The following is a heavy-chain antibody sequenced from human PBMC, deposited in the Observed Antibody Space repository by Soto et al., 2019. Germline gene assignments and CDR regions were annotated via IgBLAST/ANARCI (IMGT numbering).Heavy chain of an antibody. J-gene: IGHJ6*02. D-gene: IGHD3-10*02. CDR3: ASVRGGYYYAMDV. CDR2: IYHSGST. V-gene: IGHV4-4*02. CDR1: GGSISSSNW. Sequence: QVQLQESGPGLVKPSGTLSLTCAVSGGSISSSNWWSWVHQPPGKGLEWIGEIYHSGSTNYNPSLKCRVTISVDTSKNQFSLKLSSVTAADTAVYYCASVRGGYYYAMDVWGQGTTVTVSS.